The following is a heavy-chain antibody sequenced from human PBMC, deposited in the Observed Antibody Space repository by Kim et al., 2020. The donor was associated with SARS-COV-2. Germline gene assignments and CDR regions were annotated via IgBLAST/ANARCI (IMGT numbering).Heavy chain of an antibody. V-gene: IGHV4-59*02. Sequence: SETLSLTCSVSGGSVGTFSWSWIRQPPGKAPEWIGFIHHSGRTKYNPSLKGRVTISFDTSKNQFSLKLSSVTAADTAVYYCARDGDYYYYGMDVWSQGTTVTVSS. CDR2: IHHSGRT. D-gene: IGHD3-16*01. J-gene: IGHJ6*02. CDR3: ARDGDYYYYGMDV. CDR1: GGSVGTFS.